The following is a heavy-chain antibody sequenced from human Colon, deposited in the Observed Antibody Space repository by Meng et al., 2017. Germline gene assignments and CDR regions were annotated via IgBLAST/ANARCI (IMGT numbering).Heavy chain of an antibody. CDR1: GGSISSYY. Sequence: GSLRLSCTVSGGSISSYYWSWIRQSPGKGLEWIGGIYQSGRNYYNPSLKSRVTMSADTSKNQYSLKLTSVTAAGTAVYYCAGGAVVTLIFYHAMDVWGQGTMVTVSS. CDR2: IYQSGRN. J-gene: IGHJ6*02. D-gene: IGHD2-21*02. V-gene: IGHV4-59*04. CDR3: AGGAVVTLIFYHAMDV.